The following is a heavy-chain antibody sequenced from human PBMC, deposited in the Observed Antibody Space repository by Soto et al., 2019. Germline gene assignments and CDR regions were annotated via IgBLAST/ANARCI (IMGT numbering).Heavy chain of an antibody. V-gene: IGHV1-18*01. CDR2: INADYGNT. CDR3: ARCIQGDYYYGMDV. D-gene: IGHD5-18*01. Sequence: QAQLVQSGAEVRKPGASVKVSSKASGYTFYSHSIIWVRQAPGQGLEWMGRINADYGNTQYAQKFRGRVTMTTDTSTTTVYMELTNLRSDDTAVYYCARCIQGDYYYGMDVWGQGTTVTVSS. J-gene: IGHJ6*02. CDR1: GYTFYSHS.